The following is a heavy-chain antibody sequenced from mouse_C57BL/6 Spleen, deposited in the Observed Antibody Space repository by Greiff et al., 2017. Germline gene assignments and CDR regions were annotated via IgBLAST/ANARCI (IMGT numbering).Heavy chain of an antibody. V-gene: IGHV14-2*01. J-gene: IGHJ2*01. CDR1: GFNIKDYY. D-gene: IGHD2-4*01. CDR2: IDPEDGET. Sequence: VQLQQSGAELVKPGASVKLSCTASGFNIKDYYLHWVKQRTEQGLEWIGRIDPEDGETKYAPNFQGKATINADTSSHTAYLQLSSLTSEDTAVYYCARSDDYDGGYYFDYWGQGTTLTVSS. CDR3: ARSDDYDGGYYFDY.